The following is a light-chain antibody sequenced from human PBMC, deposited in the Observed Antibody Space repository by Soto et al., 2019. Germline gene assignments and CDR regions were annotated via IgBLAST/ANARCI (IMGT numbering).Light chain of an antibody. CDR3: QQYDKWFSIT. CDR1: QSVLYNSNNKNY. Sequence: DIVMTQSPDSVAVSLGERATIKCKSSQSVLYNSNNKNYLGWYQQKAGQAPRPLIFDASTRATGIPARFSGSGSGTEFTLTISRLEPEDFAVYYCQQYDKWFSITFGQGTRLEIK. V-gene: IGKV4-1*01. J-gene: IGKJ5*01. CDR2: DAS.